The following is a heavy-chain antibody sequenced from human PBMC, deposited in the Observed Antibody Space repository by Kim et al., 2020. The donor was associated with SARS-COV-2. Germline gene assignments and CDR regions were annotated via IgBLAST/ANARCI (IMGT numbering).Heavy chain of an antibody. CDR3: TTDSLGLAAAGFYYFDY. CDR2: IKSKTDGGTT. D-gene: IGHD6-13*01. J-gene: IGHJ4*02. Sequence: GGSLRLSCAASGFTFSNAWMSWVRQAPGKGLEWVGRIKSKTDGGTTDYAAPVKGRFTISRDDSKNTLYLQMNSLKTEDTAVYYCTTDSLGLAAAGFYYFDYWGQGTLVTVSS. CDR1: GFTFSNAW. V-gene: IGHV3-15*01.